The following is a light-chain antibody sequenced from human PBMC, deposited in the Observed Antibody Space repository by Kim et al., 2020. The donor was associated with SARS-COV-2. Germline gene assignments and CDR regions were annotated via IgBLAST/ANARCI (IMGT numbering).Light chain of an antibody. CDR3: QSYDSSLSGSV. Sequence: QWVSISCTGSSSNIGAGYDVHWYKQLPGTAPKLLIFANTNRPSGVPDRFSASKSGTSASLAITGLQAEDESDYYCQSYDSSLSGSVFGGGTKLTVL. V-gene: IGLV1-40*01. CDR1: SSNIGAGYD. J-gene: IGLJ3*02. CDR2: ANT.